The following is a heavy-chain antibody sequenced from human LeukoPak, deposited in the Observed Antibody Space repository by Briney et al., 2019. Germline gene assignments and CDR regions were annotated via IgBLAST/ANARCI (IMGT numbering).Heavy chain of an antibody. CDR1: GFTFSSYA. Sequence: PGGSLRLSCADSGFTFSSYAMHWVRQAPGKGLEYVSAISSNGGSTYYANSVKGRFTISRDNSKNTLYLQMGSLRAEDMAVYYCAREAMVRGVSYFDYWGRGTLVTVSS. V-gene: IGHV3-64*01. J-gene: IGHJ4*02. D-gene: IGHD3-10*01. CDR3: AREAMVRGVSYFDY. CDR2: ISSNGGST.